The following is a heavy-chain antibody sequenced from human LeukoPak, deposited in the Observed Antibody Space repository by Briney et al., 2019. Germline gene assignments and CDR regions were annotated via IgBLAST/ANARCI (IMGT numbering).Heavy chain of an antibody. Sequence: SETLSLTCTVSGGPISSSSYYWGWIRQPPGKGLEWIGSIYYSGSTYYNPSLKSRVSISVDTSKNQFSLKLSSVTAADTAVYYCARQDTSWSGYYTGYYYYYMDVWGKGTTVTVSS. CDR2: IYYSGST. J-gene: IGHJ6*03. CDR3: ARQDTSWSGYYTGYYYYYMDV. D-gene: IGHD3-3*01. CDR1: GGPISSSSYY. V-gene: IGHV4-39*01.